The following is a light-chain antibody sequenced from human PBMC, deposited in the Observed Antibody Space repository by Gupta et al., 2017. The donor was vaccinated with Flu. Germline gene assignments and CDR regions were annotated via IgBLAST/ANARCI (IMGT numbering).Light chain of an antibody. CDR1: QRISRF. V-gene: IGKV1-39*01. CDR3: QQSDSTPLT. Sequence: DIQLTHSPSSRSASVGDRVTITCRASQRISRFLNWYPERPGKGPKFLTNAASRLQSGVPSKFSGNSFGTHFTLTISSLQPKDFATYNCQQSDSTPLTFGHGSKVD. CDR2: AAS. J-gene: IGKJ3*01.